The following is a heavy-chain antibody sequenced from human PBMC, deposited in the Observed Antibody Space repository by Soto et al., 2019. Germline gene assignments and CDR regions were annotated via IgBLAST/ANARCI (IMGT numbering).Heavy chain of an antibody. CDR3: TREGYSYGKPPHDRMAV. D-gene: IGHD5-18*01. CDR1: GYPFTSYY. CDR2: INPSGGST. V-gene: IGHV1-46*01. Sequence: ASVKVSCKASGYPFTSYYMHCVRQATGQGLEWMGIINPSGGSTIYAQKFPVRVTMIRDTTTNTVYMELSXLRAEDKAWYYCTREGYSYGKPPHDRMAVGGQGTTVTGSS. J-gene: IGHJ6*02.